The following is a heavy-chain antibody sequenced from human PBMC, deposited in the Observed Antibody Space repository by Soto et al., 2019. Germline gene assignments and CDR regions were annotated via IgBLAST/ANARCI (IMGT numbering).Heavy chain of an antibody. Sequence: GALRLSRGGSGFNLSRYGKSGGRQAPGKGLEWVSAIRGSGGSTYYADSVKGRFTISRDNSKNTLYLQMNSLRAEDTAVYYCAKGTVDILSDYFDYWGQGTLVTVSS. J-gene: IGHJ4*02. D-gene: IGHD5-12*01. CDR3: AKGTVDILSDYFDY. V-gene: IGHV3-23*01. CDR2: IRGSGGST. CDR1: GFNLSRYG.